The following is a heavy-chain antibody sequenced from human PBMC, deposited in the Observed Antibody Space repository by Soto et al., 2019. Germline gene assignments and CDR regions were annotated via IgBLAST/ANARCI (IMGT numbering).Heavy chain of an antibody. CDR3: ARDLAAAAY. Sequence: QVQLVQSGAEVKKPGASVKVSCKASGYIFTNYYIHWVRQAPGQGLEWMAIINPLPTSGSTNYAQKFRGRVTVTSNTSTSTVYMELSSLRSDDTAVYYCARDLAAAAYWGQGTLVTVSS. CDR1: GYIFTNYY. CDR2: INPLPTSGST. V-gene: IGHV1-46*01. D-gene: IGHD6-13*01. J-gene: IGHJ4*02.